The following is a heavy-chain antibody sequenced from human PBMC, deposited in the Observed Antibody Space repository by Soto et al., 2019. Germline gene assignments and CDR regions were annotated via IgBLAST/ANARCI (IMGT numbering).Heavy chain of an antibody. CDR2: IWYDGSNK. J-gene: IGHJ4*02. CDR3: ARESTFGESFDY. V-gene: IGHV3-33*01. Sequence: QVQLVESGGGVVQPGRSLRLSCAASGFTFSSYGMHWVRQAPGKGLEWVAVIWYDGSNKYYADSVKGRFTISRDNSENTLYLQMNSLRAEDTAVYYCARESTFGESFDYWGQGTLVTVSS. CDR1: GFTFSSYG. D-gene: IGHD3-10*01.